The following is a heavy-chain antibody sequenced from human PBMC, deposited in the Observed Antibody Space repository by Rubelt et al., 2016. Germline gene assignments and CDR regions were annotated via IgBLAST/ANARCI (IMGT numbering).Heavy chain of an antibody. CDR3: ARTSGYDSGWNDA. V-gene: IGHV3-21*04. CDR2: ISSSSSYI. CDR1: GFTFSDYA. J-gene: IGHJ5*02. D-gene: IGHD6-19*01. Sequence: EVQLLESGGGLVKPGGSQRLSCAASGFTFSDYAITWVRQAPGKGLEWVSSISSSSSYIYYADSVKGRFTVSRDNAKNSLYVQMNNLGFDDTAVYYCARTSGYDSGWNDAGGQGTLVTVSS.